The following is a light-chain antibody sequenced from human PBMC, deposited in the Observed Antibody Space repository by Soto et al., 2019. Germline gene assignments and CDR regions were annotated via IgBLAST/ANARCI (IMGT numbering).Light chain of an antibody. Sequence: QPVLTQSPSASASLGASVKLTCTLSSGHSSYAIAWQQQQPEKGPRYLMKLNSDGSHSKGDGIPDRFSGSSSGAERYLTISSLQCEDEADYYCQTWGTGIRVVFGGGTKVTVL. CDR3: QTWGTGIRVV. V-gene: IGLV4-69*01. J-gene: IGLJ2*01. CDR2: LNSDGSH. CDR1: SGHSSYA.